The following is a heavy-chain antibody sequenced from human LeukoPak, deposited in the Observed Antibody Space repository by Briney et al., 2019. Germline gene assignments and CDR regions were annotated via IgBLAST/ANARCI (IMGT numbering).Heavy chain of an antibody. CDR2: IYHSGSS. V-gene: IGHV4-30-2*01. D-gene: IGHD2-21*02. CDR1: GVSMGTGGYS. CDR3: VSAYCGGDCYHSLLAN. J-gene: IGHJ4*02. Sequence: PSETLSLTCAVSGVSMGTGGYSWSWVRQPPGTGLEWIGYIYHSGSSSYNPSLKSRVTIPMDRSKNHFSLRLTSLTAADTAIYYCVSAYCGGDCYHSLLANWGPGILVTVSS.